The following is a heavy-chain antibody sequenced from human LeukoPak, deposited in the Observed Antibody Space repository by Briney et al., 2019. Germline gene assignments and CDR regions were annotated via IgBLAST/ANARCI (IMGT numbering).Heavy chain of an antibody. Sequence: GGSLRLSCAASGLTFSSYAMSWVRQAPGKGLEWVSAISGRGGSTFYADSVKGRFTISRDNSKNTLFLQMNSLRAEDAAVYYCARDDYGETFDYWGQGTLVTVSS. J-gene: IGHJ4*02. CDR3: ARDDYGETFDY. V-gene: IGHV3-23*01. CDR2: ISGRGGST. CDR1: GLTFSSYA. D-gene: IGHD4-17*01.